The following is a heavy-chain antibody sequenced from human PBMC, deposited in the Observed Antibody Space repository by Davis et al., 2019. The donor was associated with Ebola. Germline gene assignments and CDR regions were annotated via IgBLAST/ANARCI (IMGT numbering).Heavy chain of an antibody. D-gene: IGHD4-17*01. CDR2: IPYDGNHI. V-gene: IGHV3-30*04. Sequence: GESLKISCAASGFIFRTYTMHWVRQAPGKGLEWVAVIPYDGNHISYAESVRGRFTISRDNAKNSLYLQMNSLRAEDTAVYYCARVRGLTTPDYWGQGTLVTVSS. CDR3: ARVRGLTTPDY. J-gene: IGHJ4*02. CDR1: GFIFRTYT.